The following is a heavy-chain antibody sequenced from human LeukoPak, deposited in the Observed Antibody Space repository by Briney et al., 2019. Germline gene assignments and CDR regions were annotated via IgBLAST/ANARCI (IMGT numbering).Heavy chain of an antibody. CDR1: GFTFSTYS. CDR2: ISSNNRYI. D-gene: IGHD2/OR15-2a*01. CDR3: ATDRNEGKYYDY. V-gene: IGHV3-21*01. Sequence: PGGSLRLSCAASGFTFSTYSMNWVRQAPGKGLEWVSSISSNNRYIYYADSVKGRFTISRDNAKSTLYLQMDSLRAEDTAVYYCATDRNEGKYYDYWGQGTLVTVSS. J-gene: IGHJ4*02.